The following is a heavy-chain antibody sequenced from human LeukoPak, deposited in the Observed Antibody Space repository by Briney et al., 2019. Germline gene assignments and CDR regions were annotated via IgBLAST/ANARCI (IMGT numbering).Heavy chain of an antibody. CDR3: ARAFSYGAFDI. CDR1: GFTDRSNY. D-gene: IGHD3-3*01. CDR2: IYSCGST. Sequence: GGSLRLSCAASGFTDRSNYMCWVRQAPGKGMEWVSVIYSCGSTYYADSVKGRFTTSRDNSKNTLYLQMNSLRAEDTAVYYCARAFSYGAFDIWGQGTMVTVSS. J-gene: IGHJ3*02. V-gene: IGHV3-66*01.